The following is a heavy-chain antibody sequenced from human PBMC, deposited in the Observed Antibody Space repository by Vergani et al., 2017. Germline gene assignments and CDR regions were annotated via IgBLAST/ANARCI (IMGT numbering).Heavy chain of an antibody. CDR2: IIPIFGTA. V-gene: IGHV1-69*01. Sequence: QVQLVQSGAEVKKPGSSVKVSCKASGGTFSSYAISWVRHAPGQGLEWMGGIIPIFGTANYAQKVQGRVTITADETTSTAYMELSSLRSEDTAVYYCARGGYCSSTCCYLADWFDPWGQGTLVTVSS. D-gene: IGHD2-2*01. CDR1: GGTFSSYA. J-gene: IGHJ5*02. CDR3: ARGGYCSSTCCYLADWFDP.